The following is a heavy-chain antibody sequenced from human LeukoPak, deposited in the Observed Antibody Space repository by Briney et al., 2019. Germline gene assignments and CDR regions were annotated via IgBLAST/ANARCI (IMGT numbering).Heavy chain of an antibody. CDR1: GFTFSSHE. Sequence: GGSLRLSCAASGFTFSSHEMTWVRQAPGKGLEWVSYISSSGSSTDYADSVKGRFTISRDNAKNSLYLQLNGLRADDSAVYYCARDHDAYGPHDYWGQGTLVTVSS. V-gene: IGHV3-48*03. D-gene: IGHD3-10*01. CDR3: ARDHDAYGPHDY. J-gene: IGHJ4*02. CDR2: ISSSGSST.